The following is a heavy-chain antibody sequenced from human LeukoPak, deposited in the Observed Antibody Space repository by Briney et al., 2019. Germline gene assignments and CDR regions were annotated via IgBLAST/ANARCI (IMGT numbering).Heavy chain of an antibody. CDR2: ISGSGGST. D-gene: IGHD1-26*01. CDR3: AKAGSYWDFDY. Sequence: PGGSLRLSCAASGFTFSTYAMNWVRQAPGKGLEWVSVISGSGGSTYYADSVKGRFTISRANFKNTLYLQMNSLRAEDTAVYYCAKAGSYWDFDYWGQGTLVTVSS. J-gene: IGHJ4*02. V-gene: IGHV3-23*01. CDR1: GFTFSTYA.